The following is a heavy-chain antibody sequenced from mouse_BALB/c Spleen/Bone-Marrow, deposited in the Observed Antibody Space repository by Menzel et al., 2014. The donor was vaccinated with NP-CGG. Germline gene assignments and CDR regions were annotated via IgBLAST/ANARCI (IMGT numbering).Heavy chain of an antibody. CDR2: ILPGSDST. Sequence: QVQLQQSGAELMKPGASVKISCKATGYTFSSYWIERVKQRPGHGLEWIGEILPGSDSTNYNENFKGKATFTADTSSNTAYMQLNSLTSEDSAVYFCARDSSDYLAWFAYWGQGTLVPVSA. CDR1: GYTFSSYW. J-gene: IGHJ3*01. D-gene: IGHD3-2*01. V-gene: IGHV1-9*01. CDR3: ARDSSDYLAWFAY.